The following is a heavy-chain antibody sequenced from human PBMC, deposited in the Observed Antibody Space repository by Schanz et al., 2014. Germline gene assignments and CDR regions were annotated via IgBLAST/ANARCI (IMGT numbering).Heavy chain of an antibody. CDR2: LNFDETYT. V-gene: IGHV3-74*01. CDR3: ARGGADSAMAHEY. J-gene: IGHJ4*02. D-gene: IGHD5-18*01. Sequence: EVQLVESGGELIQPGGSLRLSCEASGFTFSRYWMHWVRQAPGKGLEWVSRLNFDETYTSYAGSVKGRFTISRDNAKNTVYLQMTSLRVEDTAVYYCARGGADSAMAHEYWGRGTLVTVSS. CDR1: GFTFSRYW.